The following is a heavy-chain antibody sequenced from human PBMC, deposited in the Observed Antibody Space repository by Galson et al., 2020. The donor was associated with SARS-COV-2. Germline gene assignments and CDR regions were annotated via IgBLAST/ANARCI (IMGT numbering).Heavy chain of an antibody. J-gene: IGHJ5*02. Sequence: SETLSLTCAVSGGSISSSNWWSWVRQPPGKGLEWIGEIYHSGSTNYNPSLKSRVTISVDKSKNQFSLKLSSVTAADTAVYYCARVVREQLVGSWFDPWGQGTLVTVSS. CDR3: ARVVREQLVGSWFDP. CDR1: GGSISSSNW. D-gene: IGHD6-6*01. CDR2: IYHSGST. V-gene: IGHV4-4*02.